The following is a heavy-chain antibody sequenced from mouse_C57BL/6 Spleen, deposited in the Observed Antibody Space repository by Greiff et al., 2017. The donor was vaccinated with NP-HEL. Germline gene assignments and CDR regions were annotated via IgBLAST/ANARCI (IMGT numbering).Heavy chain of an antibody. CDR1: GYAFSSSW. J-gene: IGHJ2*01. CDR3: AREAFDY. D-gene: IGHD3-2*02. CDR2: IYPGDGDT. V-gene: IGHV1-82*01. Sequence: VQLQQSGPELVKPGASVKISCKASGYAFSSSWMNWVKQRPGKGLEWIGRIYPGDGDTNYNGKFKGKATLTADKSSSTAYMQLSSLKSEDSAVYFCAREAFDYWGQGTTLTVSS.